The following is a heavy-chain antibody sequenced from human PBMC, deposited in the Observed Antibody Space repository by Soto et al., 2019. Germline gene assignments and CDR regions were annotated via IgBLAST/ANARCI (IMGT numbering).Heavy chain of an antibody. CDR3: ASSDYVWGSYRYTVAFDI. J-gene: IGHJ3*02. D-gene: IGHD3-16*02. CDR2: IYYSGST. CDR1: GGSISSAGYY. V-gene: IGHV4-31*03. Sequence: SETLSLTCTVSGGSISSAGYYWSWIRQHPGKGLEWIGYIYYSGSTYYNPSLKSRVTISVDTSKNQFSLKLSSVTAADTAVYYCASSDYVWGSYRYTVAFDIWGQGTMVTVSS.